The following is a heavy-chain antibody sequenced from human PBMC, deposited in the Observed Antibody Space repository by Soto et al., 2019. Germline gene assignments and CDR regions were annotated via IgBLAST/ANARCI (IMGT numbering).Heavy chain of an antibody. CDR3: VRQWFGSLHGLVDV. Sequence: QVQLQESGPGLVRPSETLSLTCAVSDDSASSYKWSWIRQPPGRRLEWIGYIDSNGGTSYNPSLQRRVTISVDTSTKQCPLTLSSGTAAHTAVYYCVRQWFGSLHGLVDVWGQGTTVTVSS. D-gene: IGHD3-10*01. V-gene: IGHV4-59*08. J-gene: IGHJ6*02. CDR2: IDSNGGT. CDR1: DDSASSYK.